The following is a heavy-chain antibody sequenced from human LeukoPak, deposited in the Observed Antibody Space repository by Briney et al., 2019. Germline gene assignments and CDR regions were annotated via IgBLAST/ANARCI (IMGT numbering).Heavy chain of an antibody. Sequence: GGSLRLSCAASGFTFSSYAMSWVRQAPGKGLEWVSAISGSGGSTYYADSVKGRFTISRDNSKNTLYLQMNSLRAEDTAVYYCAKEGGPIAARRRFFDYWGQGTLVTVSS. V-gene: IGHV3-23*01. CDR3: AKEGGPIAARRRFFDY. CDR2: ISGSGGST. D-gene: IGHD6-6*01. J-gene: IGHJ4*02. CDR1: GFTFSSYA.